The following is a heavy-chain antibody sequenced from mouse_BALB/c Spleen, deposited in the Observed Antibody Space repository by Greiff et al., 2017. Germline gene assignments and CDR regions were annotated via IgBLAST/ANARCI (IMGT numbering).Heavy chain of an antibody. J-gene: IGHJ4*01. CDR2: IDPANGNT. CDR3: AKGLRRGYYAMDY. D-gene: IGHD2-4*01. CDR1: GFNIKDTY. Sequence: EVKLMESGAELVKPGASVKLSCTASGFNIKDTYMHWVKQRPEQGLEWIGRIDPANGNTKYDPKFQGKATITADTSSNTAYLQLSSLTSEDTAVYYCAKGLRRGYYAMDYWGQGTSVTVSS. V-gene: IGHV14-3*02.